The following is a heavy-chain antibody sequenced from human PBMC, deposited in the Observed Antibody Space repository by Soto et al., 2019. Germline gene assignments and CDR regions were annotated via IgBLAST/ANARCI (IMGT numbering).Heavy chain of an antibody. CDR3: AKGRGYCSSTSCYVGSDY. J-gene: IGHJ4*02. CDR2: ISGSGGST. D-gene: IGHD2-2*01. CDR1: GCSVRSSQ. V-gene: IGHV3-23*01. Sequence: GGSLRLSCAASGCSVRSSQMSWVRQAPGKGLEWVSAISGSGGSTYYADSVKGRFTISRDNSKNTLYLQMNSLRAEDTAVHYCAKGRGYCSSTSCYVGSDYWGQGTLVTVSS.